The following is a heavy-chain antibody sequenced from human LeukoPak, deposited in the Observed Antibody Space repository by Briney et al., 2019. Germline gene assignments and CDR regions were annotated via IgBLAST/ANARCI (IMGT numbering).Heavy chain of an antibody. CDR3: AKGWTYYYDSSGYRWWYYYYYMDV. Sequence: GGSQRLSCAASGFIFSDNYMTWIRQAPGKGLEWVSYISSRGDTIYYADSLKGRFTISRDNAKNSLHLQMNSLRAEDTAVYYCAKGWTYYYDSSGYRWWYYYYYMDVWGKGTTVTISS. CDR1: GFIFSDNY. V-gene: IGHV3-11*04. CDR2: ISSRGDTI. D-gene: IGHD3-22*01. J-gene: IGHJ6*03.